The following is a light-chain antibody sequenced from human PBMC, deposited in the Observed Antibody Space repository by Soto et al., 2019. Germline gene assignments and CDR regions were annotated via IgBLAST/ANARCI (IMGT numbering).Light chain of an antibody. J-gene: IGKJ3*01. CDR3: QQYNSYSLT. CDR2: DAS. CDR1: QSISSW. V-gene: IGKV1-5*01. Sequence: DIQMTQSPSTLSASVGDRVTITCRASQSISSWLAWYQQKPGKAHKLLIYDASSLESGVPSRFSGSGSGTEFTLTISSLQPDDFATYYCQQYNSYSLTFGPGNKVDIK.